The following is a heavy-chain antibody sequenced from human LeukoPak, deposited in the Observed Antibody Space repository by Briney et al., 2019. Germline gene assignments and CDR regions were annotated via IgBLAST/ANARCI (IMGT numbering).Heavy chain of an antibody. Sequence: GGSLRLSCAVSGFNLSNYAMNWVRQAPGDGLAWVALIWFDGSNDYYVDSVRGRFTISRDNSKDTVFLQMNSLTVDDTAVYYCARSVGGTTGTIDSWGRGTLVTVS. V-gene: IGHV3-33*01. CDR2: IWFDGSND. D-gene: IGHD1-26*01. J-gene: IGHJ5*01. CDR3: ARSVGGTTGTIDS. CDR1: GFNLSNYA.